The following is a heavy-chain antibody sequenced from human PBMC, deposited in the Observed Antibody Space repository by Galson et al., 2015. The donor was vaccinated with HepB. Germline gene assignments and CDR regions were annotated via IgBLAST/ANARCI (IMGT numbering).Heavy chain of an antibody. CDR3: AKGTYASSWDFDF. CDR2: ISGSGGST. CDR1: GFTFSSSA. V-gene: IGHV3-23*01. Sequence: SLRLSCAASGFTFSSSAMTWVRQAPGKGLEWVSAISGSGGSTFSTDSLKGRVTISRDNSKNMLYLQMNSLRVEGTAVYYCAKGTYASSWDFDFCGQAALVTVSS. J-gene: IGHJ4*02. D-gene: IGHD6-13*01.